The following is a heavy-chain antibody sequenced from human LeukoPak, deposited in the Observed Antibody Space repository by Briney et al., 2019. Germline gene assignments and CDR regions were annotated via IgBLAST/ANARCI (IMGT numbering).Heavy chain of an antibody. Sequence: PSETLSLTCAVYGGSFSGYYWSWIRQPPGKGLEWIGEINHSGSTNYNPSLKSRVTISVDTSKNQFSLKLSSVTAADTAVYYCARGFGYGDYGGYYYYGMDVWGQGTTVTVSS. D-gene: IGHD4-17*01. J-gene: IGHJ6*02. CDR3: ARGFGYGDYGGYYYYGMDV. CDR2: INHSGST. V-gene: IGHV4-34*01. CDR1: GGSFSGYY.